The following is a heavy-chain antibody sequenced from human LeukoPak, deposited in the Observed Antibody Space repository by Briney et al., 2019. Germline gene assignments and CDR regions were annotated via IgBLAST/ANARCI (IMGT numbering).Heavy chain of an antibody. CDR1: GYTFTSYG. D-gene: IGHD3-3*01. Sequence: ASVKVSCKASGYTFTSYGISWVRQAPGQGLEWMGWISAYNGNTNYAQKFQGRVTITADESTSTAYMELSSLRSEDTAVYYCASNYDFWSGYYDRGYYYYMDVWGKGTTVTVSS. CDR2: ISAYNGNT. CDR3: ASNYDFWSGYYDRGYYYYMDV. V-gene: IGHV1-18*01. J-gene: IGHJ6*03.